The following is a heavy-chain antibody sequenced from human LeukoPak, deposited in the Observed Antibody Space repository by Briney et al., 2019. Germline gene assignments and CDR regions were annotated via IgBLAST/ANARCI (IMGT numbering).Heavy chain of an antibody. D-gene: IGHD5-12*01. V-gene: IGHV4-39*01. Sequence: SETLSLTCTVSDDSISGNNYYWCWIRQPPGKGLEWVGSIDYSGSTSYNPSLKSRVTISVDTSKNQFSLKLSSVTAADTAVYHCARLPTITFFDYWGQGTLVTVSS. CDR1: DDSISGNNYY. J-gene: IGHJ4*02. CDR2: IDYSGST. CDR3: ARLPTITFFDY.